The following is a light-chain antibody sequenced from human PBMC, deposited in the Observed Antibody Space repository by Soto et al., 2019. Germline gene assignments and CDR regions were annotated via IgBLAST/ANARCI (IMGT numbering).Light chain of an antibody. Sequence: EMVTTQSPATLSVSPGERATLSCRASQSVSTNLAWYQQKPGQAPRLLIYGASTRATGIPARFSGSGSGTEFTLTITSLQSEDFAVYYCQQYYNWPPITFGGGTRLEI. J-gene: IGKJ5*01. CDR3: QQYYNWPPIT. CDR1: QSVSTN. V-gene: IGKV3-15*01. CDR2: GAS.